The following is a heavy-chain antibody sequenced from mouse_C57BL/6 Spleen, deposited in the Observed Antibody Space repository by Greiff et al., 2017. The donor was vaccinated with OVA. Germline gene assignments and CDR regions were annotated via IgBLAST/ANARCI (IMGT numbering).Heavy chain of an antibody. D-gene: IGHD2-4*01. Sequence: DVQLVESEGGLVQPGSSMKLSCTASGFTFSDYYMAWVRQVPEKGLEWVANINYDGSSTYYLDSLKSRFIISRDNAKNILYLQMSSLKSEDTATYYCAREDDYGDFDYWGQGTTLTVSS. V-gene: IGHV5-16*01. CDR3: AREDDYGDFDY. J-gene: IGHJ2*01. CDR1: GFTFSDYY. CDR2: INYDGSST.